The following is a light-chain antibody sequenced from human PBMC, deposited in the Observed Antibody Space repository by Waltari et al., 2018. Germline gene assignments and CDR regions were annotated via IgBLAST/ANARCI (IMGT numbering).Light chain of an antibody. J-gene: IGKJ1*01. CDR3: QQYNNWPRT. V-gene: IGKV3-15*01. Sequence: EIVMTQSPATLSVSPGERATLSCRASQSVSSNLAWYQQKPGQAPRLLMYGASTRATGIPARFSGSWSGTEFTLTISSLQSEDFALYYCQQYNNWPRTFGQGTKVEIK. CDR1: QSVSSN. CDR2: GAS.